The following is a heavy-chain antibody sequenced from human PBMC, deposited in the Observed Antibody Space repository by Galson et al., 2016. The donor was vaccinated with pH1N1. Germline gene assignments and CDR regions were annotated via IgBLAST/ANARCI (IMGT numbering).Heavy chain of an antibody. Sequence: QSGAEVTKPGESLKISCKGSGHKFTSSWIGWVRQMPGKGLEWMGIIYLGGSLIRYRPSFQGQVTIPADKSVNIVYLEWGSLKASDTAMYYCARQNDYGDYRGDAFDIWGQGTMVTVSS. V-gene: IGHV5-51*01. J-gene: IGHJ3*02. D-gene: IGHD4-17*01. CDR1: GHKFTSSW. CDR3: ARQNDYGDYRGDAFDI. CDR2: IYLGGSLI.